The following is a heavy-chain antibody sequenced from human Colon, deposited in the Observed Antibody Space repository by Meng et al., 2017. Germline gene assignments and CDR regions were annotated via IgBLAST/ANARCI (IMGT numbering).Heavy chain of an antibody. CDR1: GGSISSGSYY. CDR3: ARDYDILTGYHDAFDI. CDR2: IYTSGST. V-gene: IGHV4-61*02. D-gene: IGHD3-9*01. Sequence: SETLSLTCTVSGGSISSGSYYWSWIRQPAGKGLEWIGRIYTSGSTNYNPSLKSRVTISVDTSKNQFSLKLSSVTAADTAVYYCARDYDILTGYHDAFDIWGQGTMVTVSS. J-gene: IGHJ3*02.